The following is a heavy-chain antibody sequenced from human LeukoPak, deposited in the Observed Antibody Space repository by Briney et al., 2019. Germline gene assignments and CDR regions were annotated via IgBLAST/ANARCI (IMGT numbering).Heavy chain of an antibody. Sequence: SGPTLVNPTQTLTLTCTFSGFSLSTSGVGVGWIRQPPGKALEWLALIYWDDDKRYSPSLKSRLTITKDTSKNQVVLTMTNMDPVDTGTYYCAHSVVVAAAIAVYWFDPWGQGTLVTVSS. CDR2: IYWDDDK. V-gene: IGHV2-5*02. CDR1: GFSLSTSGVG. D-gene: IGHD2-2*02. CDR3: AHSVVVAAAIAVYWFDP. J-gene: IGHJ5*02.